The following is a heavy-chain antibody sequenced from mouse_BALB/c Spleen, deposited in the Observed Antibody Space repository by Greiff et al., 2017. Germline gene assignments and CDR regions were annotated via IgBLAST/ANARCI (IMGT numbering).Heavy chain of an antibody. V-gene: IGHV5-6*01. CDR3: ARKRGYRDGAMDY. CDR2: ISSGGSYT. J-gene: IGHJ4*01. Sequence: EVKVVESGGDLVKPGGSLKLSCAASGFTFSSYGMSWVRQTPDKRLEWVATISSGGSYTYYPDSVKGRFTISRDNAKNTLYLQMSSLKSEDTAMYYCARKRGYRDGAMDYWGQGTSVTVSS. CDR1: GFTFSSYG. D-gene: IGHD2-14*01.